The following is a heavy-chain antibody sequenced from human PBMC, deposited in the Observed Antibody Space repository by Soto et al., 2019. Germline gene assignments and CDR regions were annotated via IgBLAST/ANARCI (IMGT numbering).Heavy chain of an antibody. CDR2: INHSGST. V-gene: IGHV4-34*01. CDR3: ARVHKAYSSGWFPSQAFDY. CDR1: GGSISSYY. D-gene: IGHD6-19*01. J-gene: IGHJ4*02. Sequence: SETLSLTCTVSGGSISSYYWSWIRQPPGKGLEWIGEINHSGSTNYNPSLKSRVTISVDTSKNQFSLKLSSVTAADTAVYYCARVHKAYSSGWFPSQAFDYWGQGTLVTVSP.